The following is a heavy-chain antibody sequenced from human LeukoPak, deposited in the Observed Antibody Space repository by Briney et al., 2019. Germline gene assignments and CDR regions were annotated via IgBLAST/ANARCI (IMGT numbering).Heavy chain of an antibody. CDR1: GYMFTKYG. CDR2: ISCYNGDT. D-gene: IGHD6-19*01. CDR3: ARDPSNTSGWKTWFDT. J-gene: IGHJ5*02. Sequence: ASVKVSCKASGYMFTKYGISWVRQAPGQGLEWMGWISCYNGDTNYAQKLQGRVTLSTDTPTTTVYIELRSLRSDDMAVYYSARDPSNTSGWKTWFDTWGQGTPVTVSS. V-gene: IGHV1-18*03.